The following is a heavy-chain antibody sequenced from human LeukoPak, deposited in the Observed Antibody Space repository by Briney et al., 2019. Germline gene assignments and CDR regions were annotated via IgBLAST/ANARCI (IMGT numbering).Heavy chain of an antibody. CDR3: ARSNDYDFSTFDP. J-gene: IGHJ5*02. D-gene: IGHD3-3*01. CDR1: SISISGHY. CDR2: IHYSGFT. Sequence: PSETLSLTCIVSSISISGHYCSWIRQSPGKGLEWIGYIHYSGFTNYSPSLKSRVTISLDTSKNQFSLKLSSVTAADTAVYYCARSNDYDFSTFDPWGQGTLVTVSS. V-gene: IGHV4-59*11.